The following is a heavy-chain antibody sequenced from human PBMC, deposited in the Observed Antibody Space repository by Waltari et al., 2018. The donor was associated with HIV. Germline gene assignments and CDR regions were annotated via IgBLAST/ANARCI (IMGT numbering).Heavy chain of an antibody. Sequence: QVELVQPGAEVKKPGASVKVSCKASGYTFTDNYLHWVRQAPGHGLEGMGWGNPGSGGTKQEQKFKGRVTMTRDTSMSTVYMEVSRLTSDDTAVYYCASGGASTTPRDYNYCGLDVWGQGTTVTVSS. J-gene: IGHJ6*02. V-gene: IGHV1-2*02. CDR3: ASGGASTTPRDYNYCGLDV. CDR1: GYTFTDNY. D-gene: IGHD2-2*01. CDR2: GNPGSGGT.